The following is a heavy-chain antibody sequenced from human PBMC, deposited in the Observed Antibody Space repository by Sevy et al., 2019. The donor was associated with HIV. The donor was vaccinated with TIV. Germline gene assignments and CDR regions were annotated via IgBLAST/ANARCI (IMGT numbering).Heavy chain of an antibody. CDR2: IKSKTDGGTI. J-gene: IGHJ6*02. V-gene: IGHV3-15*01. CDR1: GFTFSSAW. D-gene: IGHD5-12*01. CDR3: ITDPGYRGYDEEVINYYYYGMDV. Sequence: GGSLRLSCAASGFTFSSAWMSWVRLAPGKGLEWVGRIKSKTDGGTIDYAEPVKGRFTISREDSKNTLYLQMNTLKTEDTAVYYCITDPGYRGYDEEVINYYYYGMDVWGQGTTVTVSS.